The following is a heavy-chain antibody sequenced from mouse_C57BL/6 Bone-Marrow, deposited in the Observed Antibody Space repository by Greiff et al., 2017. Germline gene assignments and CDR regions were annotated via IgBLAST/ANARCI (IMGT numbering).Heavy chain of an antibody. CDR2: INPYNGGT. CDR1: GYTFTDYY. D-gene: IGHD5-1*01. V-gene: IGHV1-19*01. J-gene: IGHJ2*01. CDR3: ARWSNSFDY. Sequence: VHVKQSGPVLVKPGASVKMSCKASGYTFTDYYMNWVKQSHGKSLEWIGVINPYNGGTSYNQKFKGKATLTVDKSSSTAYMELNSLTSEDSAVYYCARWSNSFDYWGQGTTLTVSS.